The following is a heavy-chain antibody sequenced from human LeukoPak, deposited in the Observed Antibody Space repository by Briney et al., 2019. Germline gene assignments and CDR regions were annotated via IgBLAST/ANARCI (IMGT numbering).Heavy chain of an antibody. CDR3: ARDGAYSYTY. J-gene: IGHJ4*02. CDR2: IWHDGNNK. D-gene: IGHD5-18*01. V-gene: IGHV3-33*01. CDR1: GFNFNDYG. Sequence: LAGGSLRLSCAASGFNFNDYGMHWVRQAPGKGLEWVAIIWHDGNNKYYADSVRGRFTISRDNSRNILYQEMNSLRADDTAIYYCARDGAYSYTYWGQGALVIVSS.